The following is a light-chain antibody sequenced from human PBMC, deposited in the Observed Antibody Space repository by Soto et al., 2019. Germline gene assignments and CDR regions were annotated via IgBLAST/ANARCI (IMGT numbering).Light chain of an antibody. V-gene: IGKV3-20*01. J-gene: IGKJ4*01. CDR1: QSVSSSY. CDR3: QKYGSSALT. CDR2: GAS. Sequence: EIVLTQSPGTLSLSPGERATLSCRASQSVSSSYLAWYQQKPGQAPMLLIDGASSRATGIPDRFSGSGSGTDFTLTISRLEPEDCAVYYCQKYGSSALTFGGGTKVEIK.